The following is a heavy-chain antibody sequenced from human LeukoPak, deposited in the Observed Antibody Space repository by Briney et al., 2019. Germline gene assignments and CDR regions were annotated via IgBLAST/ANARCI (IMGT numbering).Heavy chain of an antibody. CDR2: FEDDEK. CDR3: ATLDYSGTNPNS. V-gene: IGHV1-24*01. J-gene: IGHJ5*02. Sequence: GASVKVSCKDSGYTLTEFSTHWVRQAPGKGLEWMGGFEDDEKIYAHKFQGRVTMTEDTSTDTAYMELSSLRSEDTAVYFCATLDYSGTNPNSWGLGTLVTVSS. CDR1: GYTLTEFS. D-gene: IGHD1-26*01.